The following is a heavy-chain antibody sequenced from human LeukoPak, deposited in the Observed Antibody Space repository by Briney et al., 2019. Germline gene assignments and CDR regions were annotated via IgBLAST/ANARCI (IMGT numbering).Heavy chain of an antibody. CDR1: GFIFSDHY. V-gene: IGHV3-72*01. Sequence: GGSLRLSCAASGFIFSDHYMDGVRQAPGKGLEWVGRIRHKVNSYTTEYAASVKGRFTISRDDSKNSVYLQMNSLKNEDTAVYYCARANLPAADNLDYWGQGTQVTVSS. CDR2: IRHKVNSYTT. D-gene: IGHD6-13*01. J-gene: IGHJ4*02. CDR3: ARANLPAADNLDY.